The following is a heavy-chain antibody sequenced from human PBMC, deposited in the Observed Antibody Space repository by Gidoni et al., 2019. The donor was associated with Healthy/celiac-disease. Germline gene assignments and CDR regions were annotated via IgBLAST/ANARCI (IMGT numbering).Heavy chain of an antibody. CDR2: INHSGST. Sequence: QVQLQQWGAGLLKPSETLSLTCAVYGGSFSGYYWSWIRQPPGKGLEWIGEINHSGSTNYNPSLKSRVTISVDTSKNQFSLKLSSVTAADTAVYYCAREGEGVRYVKERGRRFDYWGQGTLVTVSS. J-gene: IGHJ4*02. CDR1: GGSFSGYY. D-gene: IGHD3-16*01. CDR3: AREGEGVRYVKERGRRFDY. V-gene: IGHV4-34*01.